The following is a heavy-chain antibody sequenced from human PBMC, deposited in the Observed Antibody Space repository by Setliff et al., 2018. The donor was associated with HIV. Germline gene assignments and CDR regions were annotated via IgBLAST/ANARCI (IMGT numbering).Heavy chain of an antibody. CDR3: ARDYVLPGTSLGY. D-gene: IGHD3-10*01. J-gene: IGHJ4*02. V-gene: IGHV1-69*13. Sequence: VASVKVSXXASGGTFSSFAFNWVRQAPGQGLEWMGDIIPTFGPVHYAQKFQGXXXXXXDDSTRTVYMELSSLRSQDPALYYCARDYVLPGTSLGYWAPGTLVTVSS. CDR1: GGTFSSFA. CDR2: IIPTFGPV.